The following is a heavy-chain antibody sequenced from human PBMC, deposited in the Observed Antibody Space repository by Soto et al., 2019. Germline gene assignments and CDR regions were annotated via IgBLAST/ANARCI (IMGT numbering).Heavy chain of an antibody. CDR2: ISAYNGNT. Sequence: ASVKVSCKASGYTFTSYGISWVRQAPGQGLEWMGWISAYNGNTNYAQKLQGRVTMTTDTSTSTAYMELRSLRSDDTAVYYCARGTAVATKPTEFDYWGQGTPVTVSS. D-gene: IGHD5-12*01. CDR3: ARGTAVATKPTEFDY. J-gene: IGHJ4*02. V-gene: IGHV1-18*01. CDR1: GYTFTSYG.